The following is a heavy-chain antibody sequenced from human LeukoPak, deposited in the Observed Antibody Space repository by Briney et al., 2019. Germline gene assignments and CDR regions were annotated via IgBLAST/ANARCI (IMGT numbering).Heavy chain of an antibody. Sequence: GGSLRLSCAASGFTVSSNYMSWVRQAPGKGLEWVSVIYSGGSTYYADSVKGRFTISRDNSKNTLYLQMNSLRAEDTAVYYCARVASTSPYYYGMDVWGQGTTVTASS. J-gene: IGHJ6*02. D-gene: IGHD2-2*01. V-gene: IGHV3-53*01. CDR3: ARVASTSPYYYGMDV. CDR1: GFTVSSNY. CDR2: IYSGGST.